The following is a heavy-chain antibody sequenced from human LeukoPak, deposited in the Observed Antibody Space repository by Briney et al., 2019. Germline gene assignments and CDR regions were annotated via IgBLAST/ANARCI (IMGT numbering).Heavy chain of an antibody. J-gene: IGHJ4*02. Sequence: SETLSLTCTVSSGSINNYHWSWPRQPAGKGLEWIGQIHTSGSTNYNPPLKSRVTMSIDTPENQFSLTIRSVTAADTAVYYCATRDISSGWSFDYWGQGTLVTVSS. V-gene: IGHV4-4*07. CDR1: SGSINNYH. CDR3: ATRDISSGWSFDY. CDR2: IHTSGST. D-gene: IGHD6-19*01.